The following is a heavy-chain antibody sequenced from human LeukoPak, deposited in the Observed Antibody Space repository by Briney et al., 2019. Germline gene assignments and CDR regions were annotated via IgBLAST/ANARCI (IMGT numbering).Heavy chain of an antibody. Sequence: SETLSLTCTVSGGALSSSSYYWGWIRPPPGKGLERIGSIYYSGSTYYNPSLKSRVTISVDPSKNQFSLKLSSVTAADTAVYYCARQSQWLVHFDYWGQGTLVTVSS. CDR3: ARQSQWLVHFDY. J-gene: IGHJ4*02. CDR2: IYYSGST. CDR1: GGALSSSSYY. D-gene: IGHD6-19*01. V-gene: IGHV4-39*01.